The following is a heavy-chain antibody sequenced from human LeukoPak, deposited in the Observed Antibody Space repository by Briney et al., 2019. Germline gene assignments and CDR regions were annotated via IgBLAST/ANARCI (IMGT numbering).Heavy chain of an antibody. J-gene: IGHJ4*02. D-gene: IGHD5-12*01. CDR2: ISYDGSNK. Sequence: PGGSLRLSCAASGFTFSSYGMHWVRQAPGKGLEWVAVISYDGSNKYYADSVKGRFTISRDNSKNTLYLQMNSLRAEDTAVYYCAKDRDTSVWWLRGLALGYWGQGTLVTVSS. V-gene: IGHV3-30*18. CDR3: AKDRDTSVWWLRGLALGY. CDR1: GFTFSSYG.